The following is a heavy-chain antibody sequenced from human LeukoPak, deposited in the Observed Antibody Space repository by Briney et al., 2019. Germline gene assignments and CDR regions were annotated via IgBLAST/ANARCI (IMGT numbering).Heavy chain of an antibody. D-gene: IGHD3-10*01. V-gene: IGHV1-8*01. J-gene: IGHJ4*02. Sequence: ASVTVSCKASGYTFTSYDLNWVRQATGQGLECLGWMSPDSGRTGYARKFQGRVTMTRNTSTGTAYMELSSLTSEDTAVYYCARTMVRVIPGFDYWGQGTLVTVSS. CDR1: GYTFTSYD. CDR3: ARTMVRVIPGFDY. CDR2: MSPDSGRT.